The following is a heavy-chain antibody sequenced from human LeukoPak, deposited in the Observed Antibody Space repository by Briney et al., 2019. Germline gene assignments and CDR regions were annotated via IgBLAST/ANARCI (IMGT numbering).Heavy chain of an antibody. CDR3: AKSPGRYCSSTSCKGH. CDR1: GFTFSSYG. V-gene: IGHV3-30*02. Sequence: QPGGSLRLSCAASGFTFSSYGMHWVRQAPGKGLEWVAFIRYDGSNKYYADSVKGRFTISRDNSKNTLYLQMNSLRAEDTAVYYCAKSPGRYCSSTSCKGHWGQGTLATVSS. J-gene: IGHJ4*02. D-gene: IGHD2-2*01. CDR2: IRYDGSNK.